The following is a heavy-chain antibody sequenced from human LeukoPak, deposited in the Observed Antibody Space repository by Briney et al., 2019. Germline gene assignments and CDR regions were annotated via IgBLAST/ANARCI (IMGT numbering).Heavy chain of an antibody. CDR2: ISHSSTTI. J-gene: IGHJ4*02. CDR1: GFTFSSYS. Sequence: GGPLRLSCAASGFTFSSYSMNWVRQAPGKGLEWVSFISHSSTTIYYADSVKGRFTISRDNAKNSLYLQMNSLRDEDTAVYYCARAYCSGGSCFFDYWGQGTLVTVSS. D-gene: IGHD2-15*01. V-gene: IGHV3-48*02. CDR3: ARAYCSGGSCFFDY.